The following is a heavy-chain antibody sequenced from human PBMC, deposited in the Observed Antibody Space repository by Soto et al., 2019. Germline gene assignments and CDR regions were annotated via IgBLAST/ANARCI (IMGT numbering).Heavy chain of an antibody. J-gene: IGHJ6*02. V-gene: IGHV4-59*01. CDR1: GGSISTYY. Sequence: QVQLQESGPGLVKPSETLSLTCTVSGGSISTYYWSWIRQPPGKGLEWIGHIYNSGFTNYNPSLAGRVTISVDTSKHYFSLKVSSVTTADTAVYYCARLERTVTGYYYYYGVDVWGQGTTVTVSS. D-gene: IGHD4-17*01. CDR2: IYNSGFT. CDR3: ARLERTVTGYYYYYGVDV.